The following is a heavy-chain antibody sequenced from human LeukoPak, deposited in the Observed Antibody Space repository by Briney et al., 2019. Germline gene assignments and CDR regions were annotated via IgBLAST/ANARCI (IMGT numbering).Heavy chain of an antibody. J-gene: IGHJ3*02. Sequence: ASVKVSCKAPGYSFTSYYMHWVRQAPGQGLEWMGIINPSGGSTSYAQNFQGRVTMTRDTSTSTVSMELSSLRSADTAVYYCARVGGPTRCAFDIWGQGTMVTVSS. D-gene: IGHD3-16*01. CDR2: INPSGGST. CDR3: ARVGGPTRCAFDI. V-gene: IGHV1-46*01. CDR1: GYSFTSYY.